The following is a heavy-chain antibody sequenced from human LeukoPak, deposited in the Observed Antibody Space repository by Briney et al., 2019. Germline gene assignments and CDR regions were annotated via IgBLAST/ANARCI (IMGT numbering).Heavy chain of an antibody. CDR1: GFTFSRFG. CDR2: ISSSSSSSI. Sequence: GGSLRLSCAASGFTFSRFGMNWVRQAPGKGLERVSYISSSSSSSIYYADSVKGRFTISRDNAKNSLYLQMNSLRDEDTAMYYCAQKGGADNWGQGTLVTVSS. CDR3: AQKGGADN. D-gene: IGHD2-15*01. V-gene: IGHV3-48*02. J-gene: IGHJ4*02.